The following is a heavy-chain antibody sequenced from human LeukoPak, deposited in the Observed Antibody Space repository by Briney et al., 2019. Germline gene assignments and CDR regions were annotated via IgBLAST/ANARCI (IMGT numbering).Heavy chain of an antibody. CDR1: GFTFSDYC. CDR2: ISRSGSTK. CDR3: ARVLRYCSGGNCYSGGLGYMDV. J-gene: IGHJ6*03. D-gene: IGHD2-15*01. V-gene: IGHV3-11*01. Sequence: GGSLRLSCAASGFTFSDYCMSWIRQAPGKGLEWVSSISRSGSTKYYADFVKGRFTISRDNAKNSLFLQMNSLRAEDTAVYYCARVLRYCSGGNCYSGGLGYMDVWGKGTTVTISS.